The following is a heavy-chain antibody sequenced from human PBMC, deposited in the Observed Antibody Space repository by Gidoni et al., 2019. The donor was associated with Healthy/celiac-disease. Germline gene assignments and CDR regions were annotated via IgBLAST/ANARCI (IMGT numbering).Heavy chain of an antibody. J-gene: IGHJ6*02. Sequence: EVQLVESGGGLIQPGGSLRLSCAASGFTVSSNYMSWVRQAPGKGLEGVSVIYSSGSTYYADSVKGRFTISRDNSKNTLYLQMNSLRAEDTAVYYCARDPGASNSNYYYYGMDVWGQGTTVTVSS. D-gene: IGHD1-26*01. CDR1: GFTVSSNY. V-gene: IGHV3-53*01. CDR3: ARDPGASNSNYYYYGMDV. CDR2: IYSSGST.